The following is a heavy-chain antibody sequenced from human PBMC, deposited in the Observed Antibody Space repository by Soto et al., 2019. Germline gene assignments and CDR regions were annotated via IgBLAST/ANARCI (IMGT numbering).Heavy chain of an antibody. D-gene: IGHD3-9*01. J-gene: IGHJ4*02. V-gene: IGHV4-31*03. Sequence: SVTLSLTCTVSEGSIRGVGYCWRWISQHPGKGLEWIGYIYYSGSTYYNPSLKSRVTISVDTSKNQFSLKLSSVTAADTAVYFCARLEGLATISYYFDFWGPGALVTVSS. CDR2: IYYSGST. CDR1: EGSIRGVGYC. CDR3: ARLEGLATISYYFDF.